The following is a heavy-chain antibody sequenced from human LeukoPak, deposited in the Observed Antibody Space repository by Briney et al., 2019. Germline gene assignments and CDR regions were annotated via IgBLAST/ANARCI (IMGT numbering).Heavy chain of an antibody. J-gene: IGHJ6*02. D-gene: IGHD1-26*01. Sequence: PGGSLRLSCEASESTFSSYSMNWVRQAPGKGLEWVSYISSSSSTIYYADSVKGRFTISRDNAKNSLYLQMNSLRAEDTAVYYCARDFDSGELATLYGMDVWGQGTTVTVSS. V-gene: IGHV3-48*01. CDR2: ISSSSSTI. CDR1: ESTFSSYS. CDR3: ARDFDSGELATLYGMDV.